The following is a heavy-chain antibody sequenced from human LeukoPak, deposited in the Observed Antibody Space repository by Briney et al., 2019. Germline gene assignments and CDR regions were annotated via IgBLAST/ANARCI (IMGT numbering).Heavy chain of an antibody. J-gene: IGHJ4*02. V-gene: IGHV4-31*03. CDR1: GGSISSGGYY. CDR2: IYYSGST. CDR3: ARDGGYCGGGSCSSGLIDY. D-gene: IGHD2-15*01. Sequence: SETLSLTCTVSGGSISSGGYYWSWIRQHPGKGLEWIGYIYYSGSTYYNPSLKSRVTISVDTSKNQFSLKLSSVTAADTAVYYCARDGGYCGGGSCSSGLIDYWGQGTLVTVSS.